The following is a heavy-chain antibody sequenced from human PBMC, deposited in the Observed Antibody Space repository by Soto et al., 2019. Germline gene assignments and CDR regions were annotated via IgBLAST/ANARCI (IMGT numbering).Heavy chain of an antibody. J-gene: IGHJ5*02. V-gene: IGHV1-69*13. CDR2: IIPIFGTT. CDR3: ARDRATTVTKGAYNWFDP. CDR1: GGTFSSYA. D-gene: IGHD4-17*01. Sequence: SVKVSCKASGGTFSSYAISWVRQAPGQGLEWMGGIIPIFGTTNYAQNFQGRVTITADESTSTAYMELSSLRSEDTALYYCARDRATTVTKGAYNWFDPWGQGTLVTVSS.